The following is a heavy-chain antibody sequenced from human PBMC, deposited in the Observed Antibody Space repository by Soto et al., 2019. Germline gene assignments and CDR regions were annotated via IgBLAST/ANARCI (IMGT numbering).Heavy chain of an antibody. D-gene: IGHD2-21*02. V-gene: IGHV1-3*05. CDR1: GYTFTSYA. CDR3: ARSIVVVTALDY. CDR2: INDGNGNT. Sequence: QVQLVQSGAEEKKPGASVKVSCKASGYTFTSYAMHWVRQAPGQRLEWMGWINDGNGNTKYSQKFQGRVTITMDTAASTAYMELSSLISEDTAVYYCARSIVVVTALDYWGQGTLVTVSS. J-gene: IGHJ4*02.